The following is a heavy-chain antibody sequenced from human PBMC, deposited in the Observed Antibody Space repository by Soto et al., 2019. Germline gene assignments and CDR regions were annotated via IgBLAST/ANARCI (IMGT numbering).Heavy chain of an antibody. CDR1: GFTFSSYG. Sequence: PGGSLRLSCAASGFTFSSYGMHWVRQAPGKGLEWVAVISYDGSNKYYADSVKGRFTISGDNSKNTLYLQMNSLRAEDTAVYYCAKEYAAGHYYYYGMDVWGQGTTVTVSS. D-gene: IGHD6-13*01. J-gene: IGHJ6*02. CDR3: AKEYAAGHYYYYGMDV. V-gene: IGHV3-30*18. CDR2: ISYDGSNK.